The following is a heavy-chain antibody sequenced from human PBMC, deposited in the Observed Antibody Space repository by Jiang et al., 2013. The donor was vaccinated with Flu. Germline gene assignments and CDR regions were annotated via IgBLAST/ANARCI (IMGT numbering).Heavy chain of an antibody. CDR1: GDSVSSNSAA. V-gene: IGHV6-1*01. J-gene: IGHJ4*02. Sequence: SQTLSLTCAISGDSVSSNSAAWNWIRQSPSRGLEWLGRTYYRSKWYNDYAASVKSRITINPDTSKNQFSLQLNSVTPEDTAVYYCAKGLRLDRMYYFDYWGQGTLVTVSS. D-gene: IGHD4-17*01. CDR3: AKGLRLDRMYYFDY. CDR2: TYYRSKWYN.